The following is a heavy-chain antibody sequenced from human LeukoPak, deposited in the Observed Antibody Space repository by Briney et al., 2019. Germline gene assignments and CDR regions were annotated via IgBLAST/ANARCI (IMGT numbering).Heavy chain of an antibody. CDR2: IGSSSRYI. V-gene: IGHV3-21*01. CDR1: GFTFINYT. J-gene: IGHJ3*02. CDR3: ARDCSSSAFDI. Sequence: GGSLRLSCAASGFTFINYTMTWVRQAPGKGLEWVSSIGSSSRYIYYADSVKGRFTISRDNDKNSVYRQMNSLRAEDTAVYYCARDCSSSAFDIWGQGTMVTVSS. D-gene: IGHD2-15*01.